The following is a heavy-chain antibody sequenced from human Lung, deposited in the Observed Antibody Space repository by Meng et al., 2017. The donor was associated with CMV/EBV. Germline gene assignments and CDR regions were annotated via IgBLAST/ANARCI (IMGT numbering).Heavy chain of an antibody. CDR3: ARESGPMGGNYYYGLDV. CDR1: GFRFSSYE. V-gene: IGHV3-48*03. D-gene: IGHD3-3*01. Sequence: GGSLRLXXAASGFRFSSYEINWVRQTPGKGLEWVSYISGSGDTTNYADSVKGRFTISRDNAKNSLYLQMNSLRTEDTAVYYCARESGPMGGNYYYGLDVWGQGTXVTVSS. J-gene: IGHJ6*02. CDR2: ISGSGDTT.